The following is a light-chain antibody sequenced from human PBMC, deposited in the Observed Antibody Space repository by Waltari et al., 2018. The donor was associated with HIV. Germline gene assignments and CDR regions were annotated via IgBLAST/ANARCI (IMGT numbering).Light chain of an antibody. CDR2: DVS. V-gene: IGLV2-14*01. J-gene: IGLJ2*01. CDR1: SSDVGGYNS. CDR3: SSYTSSSTFYVV. Sequence: QSALTQSASVSGSPGQSITISCTGTSSDVGGYNSVSWYQQHPGKAPKLMIYDVSNRPSGVSNRFSGSKSGNTASLTISGLQAEDEADYYCSSYTSSSTFYVVFGGGTKLTVL.